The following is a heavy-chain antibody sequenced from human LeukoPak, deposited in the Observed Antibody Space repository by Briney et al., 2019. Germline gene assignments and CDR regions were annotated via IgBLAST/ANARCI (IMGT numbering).Heavy chain of an antibody. D-gene: IGHD3-10*02. CDR2: IKQDGSEK. Sequence: GGSLRLSCAASGFSFSRYWMSWVRQAPGKGLEWVANIKQDGSEKFYVDSVKGRFTISRDSAKNSLYLQMNSLRAEDTAVYYCAELGITMIGGVWGKGTTVTISS. CDR1: GFSFSRYW. J-gene: IGHJ6*04. CDR3: AELGITMIGGV. V-gene: IGHV3-7*01.